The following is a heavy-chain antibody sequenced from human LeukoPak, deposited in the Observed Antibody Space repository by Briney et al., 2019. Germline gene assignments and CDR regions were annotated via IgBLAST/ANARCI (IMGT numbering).Heavy chain of an antibody. V-gene: IGHV4-34*01. Sequence: SETLSLTCAVYGGSFSGYYWSWIRQPPGKGLEWIGEINHSGSTNYNPSLKSRVTISVDTSKNQFSLKLSSVTAADTAVYYCARDYNWNFDPWGQGTLVTVSS. CDR2: INHSGST. CDR1: GGSFSGYY. J-gene: IGHJ5*02. CDR3: ARDYNWNFDP. D-gene: IGHD1-20*01.